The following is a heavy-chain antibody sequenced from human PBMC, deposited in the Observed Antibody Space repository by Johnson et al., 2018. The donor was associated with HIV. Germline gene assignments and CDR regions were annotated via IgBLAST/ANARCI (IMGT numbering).Heavy chain of an antibody. CDR1: GFNFGGYW. Sequence: VQLVESGGGLVQPGGSLRLSCAASGFNFGGYWMSWVRQAPGKGLEWVANIKQDGSEKYYVDSVKGRFTISRDNAKNSLYLQMNSLRAEDTAVYYCARAEGLTGRNAFDIWGQGTMVTVSS. CDR2: IKQDGSEK. J-gene: IGHJ3*02. D-gene: IGHD1-20*01. CDR3: ARAEGLTGRNAFDI. V-gene: IGHV3-7*02.